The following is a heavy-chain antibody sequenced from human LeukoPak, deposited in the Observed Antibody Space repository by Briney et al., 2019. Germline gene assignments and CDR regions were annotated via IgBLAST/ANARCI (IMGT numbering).Heavy chain of an antibody. CDR2: ISGST. D-gene: IGHD3-10*01. CDR1: GGSISSYY. CDR3: TRVDIGELSSPIFDY. V-gene: IGHV4-59*01. Sequence: SETLSLTCTVSGGSISSYYWSWIRQPPGKGLEWIGYISGSTNYNPSLKSRVTMSVDTSKNHSSLRLSSVTAADTASFYSTRVDIGELSSPIFDYWGQGTLVTVSS. J-gene: IGHJ4*02.